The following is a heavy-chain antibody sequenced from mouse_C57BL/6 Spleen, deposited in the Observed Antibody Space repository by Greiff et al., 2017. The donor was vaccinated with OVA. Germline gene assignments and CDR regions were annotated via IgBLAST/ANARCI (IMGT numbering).Heavy chain of an antibody. CDR2: IDPSDSYT. D-gene: IGHD2-5*01. Sequence: QVQLKQPGAELVMPGASVKLSCKASGYTFTSYWMHWVKQRPGQGLEWIGEIDPSDSYTNYNQKFKGKSTLTVDKSSSTAYMQLSSLTSEDSAVYYCARFDSNYDYFDYWGQGTTLTVSS. V-gene: IGHV1-69*01. CDR1: GYTFTSYW. CDR3: ARFDSNYDYFDY. J-gene: IGHJ2*01.